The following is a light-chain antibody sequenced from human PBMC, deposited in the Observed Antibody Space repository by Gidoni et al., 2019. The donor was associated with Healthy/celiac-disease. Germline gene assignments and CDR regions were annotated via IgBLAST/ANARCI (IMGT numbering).Light chain of an antibody. CDR2: QDS. J-gene: IGLJ2*01. Sequence: SYELTQPPSVSGSPGQTASITCYGDKLGDKYACWYQQKPGQSPVLVIYQDSKRPSGIPERFSGSNSGNTATLTISGTQAMDEADYYCQAWDSSIVVFGGGTKLTVL. CDR3: QAWDSSIVV. CDR1: KLGDKY. V-gene: IGLV3-1*01.